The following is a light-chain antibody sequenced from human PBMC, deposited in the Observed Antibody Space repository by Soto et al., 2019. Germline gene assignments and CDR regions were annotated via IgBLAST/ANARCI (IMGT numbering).Light chain of an antibody. CDR3: SSYAGSNNFV. Sequence: QSVLTQPPSPSGSPGQSVTISCPGTSSDVGGYNYVSWYQQHPGKAPKLMIYEVSKRPSGVPDRFSGSKSGNTASLTVSGLQAEDEADYYRSSYAGSNNFVFGTGTKVTVL. CDR1: SSDVGGYNY. V-gene: IGLV2-8*01. J-gene: IGLJ1*01. CDR2: EVS.